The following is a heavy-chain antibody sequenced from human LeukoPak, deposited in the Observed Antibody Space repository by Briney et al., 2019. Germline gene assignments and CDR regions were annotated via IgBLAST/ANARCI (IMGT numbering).Heavy chain of an antibody. CDR3: ASEVYCNNGVCYSKDAFDI. V-gene: IGHV1-2*02. D-gene: IGHD2-8*01. CDR1: GYTFTGYY. Sequence: GASVKVSCKASGYTFTGYYMHWVRQAPGQGLEWMGWINPNSGGTNYAQKFQGRVTMTRDTSIDTAYMELRRLTSDDTAVYFCASEVYCNNGVCYSKDAFDIWGQGTMVTVSS. J-gene: IGHJ3*02. CDR2: INPNSGGT.